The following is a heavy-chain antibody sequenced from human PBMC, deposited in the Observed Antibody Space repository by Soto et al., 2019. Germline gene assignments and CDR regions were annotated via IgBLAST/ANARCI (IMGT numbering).Heavy chain of an antibody. CDR2: ISWNSGST. V-gene: IGHV3-9*01. CDR3: AKVWSSKGLANVFSAFDI. J-gene: IGHJ3*02. D-gene: IGHD3-10*01. Sequence: EVQLVESGGGLVQPGRSLRLSCAASGFTFDDYTMHWVRQTPGKGLEWVSGISWNSGSTGYADSVKGRFTISRDNARNSLYLQMNSLRAEDTAVYYCAKVWSSKGLANVFSAFDIWGQGTMVTVSS. CDR1: GFTFDDYT.